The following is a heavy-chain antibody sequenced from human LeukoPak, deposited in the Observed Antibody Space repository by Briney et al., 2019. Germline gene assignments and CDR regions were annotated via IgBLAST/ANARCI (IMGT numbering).Heavy chain of an antibody. J-gene: IGHJ3*02. D-gene: IGHD2-15*01. CDR1: GFTVSSNY. CDR3: ARYGFSAVWQGGWHAFDI. CDR2: IYSGGST. V-gene: IGHV3-53*04. Sequence: GGSLRLSCAASGFTVSSNYMSWVRQAPGKGLEWVSVIYSGGSTYYADSVKGRFTISRHNSKNTLYLQMNSLRAEDTAVYYCARYGFSAVWQGGWHAFDIWGQGTVVTVSS.